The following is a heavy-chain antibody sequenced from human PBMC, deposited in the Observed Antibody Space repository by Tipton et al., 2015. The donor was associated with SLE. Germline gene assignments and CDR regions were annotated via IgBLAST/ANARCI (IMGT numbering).Heavy chain of an antibody. D-gene: IGHD7-27*01. CDR3: AKDPFDWGYYDAFAI. CDR1: GFTFSTYA. Sequence: QLVQSGGGVVQPGRSLRLSCAASGFTFSTYAMHWVRQAPGKGLEWVSVIYSGGSSTYYVDSVKGRFTISRDNSKNTLYLQMNSLRAEDTAVYYCAKDPFDWGYYDAFAIWGQGTMVTVSS. J-gene: IGHJ3*02. CDR2: IYSGGSST. V-gene: IGHV3-NL1*01.